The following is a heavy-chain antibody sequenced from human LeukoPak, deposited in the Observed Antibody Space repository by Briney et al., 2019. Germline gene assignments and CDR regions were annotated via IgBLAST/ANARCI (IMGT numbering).Heavy chain of an antibody. CDR2: ISWNSGSI. V-gene: IGHV3-9*01. D-gene: IGHD6-13*01. Sequence: GGSLRLSCAASGFTFDDYAMHWVRQAPGKGLDWVSGISWNSGSIGYADSVKGRFTISRDNAKNSLYLQMNSLRAEDTALYYCAKDMAAAGTGAFDIWGQGTMVTVSS. J-gene: IGHJ3*02. CDR1: GFTFDDYA. CDR3: AKDMAAAGTGAFDI.